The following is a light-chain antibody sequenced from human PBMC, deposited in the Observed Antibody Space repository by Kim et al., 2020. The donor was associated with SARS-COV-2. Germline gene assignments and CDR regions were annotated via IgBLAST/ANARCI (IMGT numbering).Light chain of an antibody. J-gene: IGLJ2*01. V-gene: IGLV1-51*01. CDR2: HNH. CDR3: GTWDTGLRAVV. CDR1: TSNIETNY. Sequence: GQTVTISCSGDTSNIETNYVSWYQQLPGAAPTLLIYHNHERPSGIPDRFSGSKSGASATLGITGLQTGDATDYYCGTWDTGLRAVVFGGGTQLTVL.